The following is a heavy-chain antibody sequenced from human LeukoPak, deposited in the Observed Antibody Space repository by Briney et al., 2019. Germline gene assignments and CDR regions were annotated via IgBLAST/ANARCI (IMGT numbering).Heavy chain of an antibody. CDR2: INPSGGST. V-gene: IGHV1-46*01. J-gene: IGHJ4*02. Sequence: EASVKVSCKASVFTFTSYYMHWVRQAPGQGLEWMGIINPSGGSTTYAQKFQGTVTMTRDTSTSTVYMELSSLRSEDTAVYSSAILTGTTRGSGDYWGQGTLVTVSS. CDR1: VFTFTSYY. CDR3: AILTGTTRGSGDY. D-gene: IGHD1-7*01.